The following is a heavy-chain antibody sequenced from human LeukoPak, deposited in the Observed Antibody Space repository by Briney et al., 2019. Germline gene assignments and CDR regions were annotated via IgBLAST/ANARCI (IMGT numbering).Heavy chain of an antibody. V-gene: IGHV5-10-1*01. CDR2: IDPSDSYT. Sequence: GESLKISCEGSGYSFTTFWISWVRQMPGKGLEWVGRIDPSDSYTNYSPSFQGHVTISADKSISTAYLQWSSLKASDTAMYYCARQVDTVTDFDNWGQGTLVTVSS. J-gene: IGHJ4*02. CDR1: GYSFTTFW. CDR3: ARQVDTVTDFDN. D-gene: IGHD4-17*01.